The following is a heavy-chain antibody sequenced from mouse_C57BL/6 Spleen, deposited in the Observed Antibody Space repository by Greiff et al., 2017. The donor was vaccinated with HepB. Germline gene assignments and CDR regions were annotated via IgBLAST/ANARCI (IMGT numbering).Heavy chain of an antibody. D-gene: IGHD4-1*01. Sequence: QVQLQQPGAELVKPGASVKLSCKASGYTFTSYWMHWVKQRPGQGLEWIGMIHPNTGSTNYNEKFKSKATLTVDKSSSTAYMQLSSLTSEDSAVYYCARRGTQTGTDFDYWGQGTTLTVSS. CDR2: IHPNTGST. J-gene: IGHJ2*01. CDR1: GYTFTSYW. CDR3: ARRGTQTGTDFDY. V-gene: IGHV1-64*01.